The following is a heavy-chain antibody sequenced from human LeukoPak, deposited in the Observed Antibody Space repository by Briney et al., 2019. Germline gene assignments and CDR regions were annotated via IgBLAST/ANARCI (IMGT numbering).Heavy chain of an antibody. Sequence: ASVKVSCKASGYTFTGYYMHWVRQAPRQGLEWMGWINPNSGGTNYAQKFQGWVTMTRDTSISTAYMELSRLRSDDTAVYYCARGGPREWLRVLIDYWGQGTLVTVSS. D-gene: IGHD5-12*01. V-gene: IGHV1-2*04. CDR3: ARGGPREWLRVLIDY. CDR1: GYTFTGYY. J-gene: IGHJ4*02. CDR2: INPNSGGT.